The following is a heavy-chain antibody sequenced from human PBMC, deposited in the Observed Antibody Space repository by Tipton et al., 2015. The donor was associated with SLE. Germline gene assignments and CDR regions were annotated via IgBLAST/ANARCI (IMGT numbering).Heavy chain of an antibody. V-gene: IGHV4-34*01. J-gene: IGHJ4*02. D-gene: IGHD3-10*01. Sequence: LRLSCAASGFTFSSYEMNWVRQAPGKGLEWIGEINHSGSTNYNPSLKSRVTISVDTSKNQFSLKLSSVTAADTAVYYCARALWYYGSGSWGQGTLVTVSS. CDR3: ARALWYYGSGS. CDR2: INHSGST. CDR1: GFTFSSYE.